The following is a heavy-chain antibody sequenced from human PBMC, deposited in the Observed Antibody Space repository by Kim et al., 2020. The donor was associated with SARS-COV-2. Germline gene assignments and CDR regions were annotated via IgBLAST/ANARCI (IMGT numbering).Heavy chain of an antibody. CDR3: ARHSIVVVNTLYFDY. D-gene: IGHD3-22*01. CDR2: IYYSGST. J-gene: IGHJ4*02. V-gene: IGHV4-39*01. Sequence: SETLSLTCTVSGGSISSSSYYWGWIRQPPGKGLEWIGSIYYSGSTYYNPSLKSRVTISVDTSKNQFSLKLSSVTAADTAVYYCARHSIVVVNTLYFDYWGQGTLVTVSS. CDR1: GGSISSSSYY.